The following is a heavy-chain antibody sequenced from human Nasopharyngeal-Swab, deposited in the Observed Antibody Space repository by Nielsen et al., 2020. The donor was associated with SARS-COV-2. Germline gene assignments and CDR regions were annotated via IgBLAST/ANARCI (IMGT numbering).Heavy chain of an antibody. CDR3: ASQGSGSYYLLYYYYGMDV. V-gene: IGHV4-34*01. D-gene: IGHD1-26*01. Sequence: RQAPGKGLEWIGEINHSGSTTYNPSLKSRVTISVDTSKNQFSLKLSSVTAADTAVYYCASQGSGSYYLLYYYYGMDVWGQGTTVTVSS. J-gene: IGHJ6*02. CDR2: INHSGST.